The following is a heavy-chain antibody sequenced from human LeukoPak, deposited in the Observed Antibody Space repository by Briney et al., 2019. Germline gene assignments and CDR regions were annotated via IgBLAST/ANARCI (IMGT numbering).Heavy chain of an antibody. D-gene: IGHD3-3*01. CDR1: GYTFTSYG. V-gene: IGHV1-18*01. J-gene: IGHJ6*02. Sequence: GASVKVFCKASGYTFTSYGISCVRQAPGQGLEWMGWISAYNGNTNYAQKLQGRVTMTTDTSTSTAYMELRSLRSDDTAVYYCARDLYDLWSGYFMYYGMDVWGQGTTVTVSS. CDR2: ISAYNGNT. CDR3: ARDLYDLWSGYFMYYGMDV.